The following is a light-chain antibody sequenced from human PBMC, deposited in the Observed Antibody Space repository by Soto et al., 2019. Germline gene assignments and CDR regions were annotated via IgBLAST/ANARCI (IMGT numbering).Light chain of an antibody. CDR3: QQRSNWPLT. V-gene: IGKV3-11*01. J-gene: IGKJ4*01. CDR1: QSINNY. Sequence: EIVLTQSPATLSLSPGERATLSCRASQSINNYLAWYQQKPGQAPRLLIYDAFNRATGIPARFSGSGSGTDFTLTISSLEPEDFAVYYCQQRSNWPLTFGGGTKVDIK. CDR2: DAF.